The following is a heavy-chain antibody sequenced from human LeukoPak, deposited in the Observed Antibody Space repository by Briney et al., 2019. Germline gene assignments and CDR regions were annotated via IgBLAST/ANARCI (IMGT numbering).Heavy chain of an antibody. CDR2: ISYSGSP. J-gene: IGHJ4*02. Sequence: SETLSLTCTVSGGSISSSTFWGWIRQPPGKGLEWIGGISYSGSPYYNPSLKTRVTISVDTSKNQFSLKLTPVTAADTAVYYCASRWENYFDYWGQGTLVTVSS. V-gene: IGHV4-39*01. CDR1: GGSISSSTF. D-gene: IGHD1-26*01. CDR3: ASRWENYFDY.